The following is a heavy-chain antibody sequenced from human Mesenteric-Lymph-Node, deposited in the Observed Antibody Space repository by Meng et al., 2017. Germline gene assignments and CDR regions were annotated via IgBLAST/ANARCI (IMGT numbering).Heavy chain of an antibody. CDR1: GFTFSSYS. Sequence: EVQLVESGGVLVKPGGSLRLSCAASGFTFSSYSMNWVRQAPGKGLEWVSSISSSSSYIYYADSVKGRFTISRDNAKNSLYLQMNSLRAEDTAVYYCARDRNWDWYFDLWGRGTLVTVSS. CDR2: ISSSSSYI. V-gene: IGHV3-21*01. CDR3: ARDRNWDWYFDL. J-gene: IGHJ2*01. D-gene: IGHD7-27*01.